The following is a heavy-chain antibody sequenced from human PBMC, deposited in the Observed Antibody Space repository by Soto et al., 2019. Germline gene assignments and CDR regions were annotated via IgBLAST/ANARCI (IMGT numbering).Heavy chain of an antibody. V-gene: IGHV1-18*01. CDR1: GYTFTSYG. CDR2: ISAYNGNT. CDR3: ARFTYGDYDLDY. D-gene: IGHD4-17*01. J-gene: IGHJ4*02. Sequence: RASVKVSCKASGYTFTSYGISWVRQAPGQGLEWMGWISAYNGNTNYAQKLQGRVTMTTDTSTSTAYMELRSLRSGDTAVYYCARFTYGDYDLDYWGQGTLVTVSS.